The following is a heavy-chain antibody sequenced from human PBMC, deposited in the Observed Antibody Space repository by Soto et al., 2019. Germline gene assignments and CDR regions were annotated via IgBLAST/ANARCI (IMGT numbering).Heavy chain of an antibody. CDR3: ARVGYCSGGNCRYYYYYYMDV. CDR2: IYPGDSDT. J-gene: IGHJ6*03. Sequence: PGESLKISCKGSGYSFTSYWIGWVRQMPGKGLEWMGIIYPGDSDTRYSPSFQGQVTISADKSISTAYLQWSSLKASDTAMYYCARVGYCSGGNCRYYYYYYMDVWSKGTTVTVSS. D-gene: IGHD2-15*01. V-gene: IGHV5-51*01. CDR1: GYSFTSYW.